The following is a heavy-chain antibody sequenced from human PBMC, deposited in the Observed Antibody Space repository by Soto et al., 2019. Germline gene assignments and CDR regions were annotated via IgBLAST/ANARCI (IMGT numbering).Heavy chain of an antibody. Sequence: SETHPHTYTVSDGTISNISYYWGWNRQPPGKGLEWIGSIYYSGSTYYNPSLKSRVTISVDTSKNQFSLKLSSVTAADTAVYYCARHTPEISISDLWGQGTLVTVSS. CDR2: IYYSGST. CDR3: ARHTPEISISDL. D-gene: IGHD2-15*01. CDR1: DGTISNISYY. V-gene: IGHV4-39*01. J-gene: IGHJ4*02.